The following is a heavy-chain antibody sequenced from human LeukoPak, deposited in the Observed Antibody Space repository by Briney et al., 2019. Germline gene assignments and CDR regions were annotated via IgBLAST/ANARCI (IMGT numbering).Heavy chain of an antibody. V-gene: IGHV1-2*06. Sequence: ASVKVSCKASGYTFTGYYMHWVRQAPGQGLEWMGRINPNSGGTNYAQKFQGGVTMTRDTSISTAYMELSRLRSDDTAVYYCARSRYYGSGSQKYYFDYWGQGTLVTVSS. CDR2: INPNSGGT. CDR1: GYTFTGYY. CDR3: ARSRYYGSGSQKYYFDY. J-gene: IGHJ4*02. D-gene: IGHD3-10*01.